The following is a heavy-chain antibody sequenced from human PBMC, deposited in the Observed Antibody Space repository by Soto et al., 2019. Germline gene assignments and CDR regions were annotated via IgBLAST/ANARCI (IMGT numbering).Heavy chain of an antibody. J-gene: IGHJ4*02. CDR2: VSPKSGNT. CDR3: ARGGWAGYSSEGGFDL. Sequence: QIQLVQSGAEVKKPGASVKVSCKASGYNFFDYGVSWVRQAPGQGLEWMGWVSPKSGNTDYARKVQGRVTMTTDISTSTAYMELRGLISDDTGVYYCARGGWAGYSSEGGFDLWGQGTLITVSS. CDR1: GYNFFDYG. V-gene: IGHV1-18*01. D-gene: IGHD6-19*01.